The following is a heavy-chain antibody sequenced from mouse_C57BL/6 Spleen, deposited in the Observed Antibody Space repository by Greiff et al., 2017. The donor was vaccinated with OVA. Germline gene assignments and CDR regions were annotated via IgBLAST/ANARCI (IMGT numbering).Heavy chain of an antibody. D-gene: IGHD2-1*01. CDR2: INPGSGGT. CDR3: ARYGGNYEGFAY. CDR1: GYAFTNYL. V-gene: IGHV1-54*01. J-gene: IGHJ3*01. Sequence: VKLLESGAELVRPGTSVKVSCKASGYAFTNYLIEWVKQRPGQGLEWIGVINPGSGGTNYNEKFKGKATLTADKSSSTAYMQLSSLTSEDSAVYFCARYGGNYEGFAYWGQGTLVTVSA.